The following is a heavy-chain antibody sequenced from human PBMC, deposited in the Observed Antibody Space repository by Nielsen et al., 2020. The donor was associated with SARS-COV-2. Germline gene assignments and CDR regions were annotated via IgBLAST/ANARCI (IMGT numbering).Heavy chain of an antibody. J-gene: IGHJ4*02. V-gene: IGHV3-73*01. CDR3: TRLGSGGPLWHDY. Sequence: ETLSLTCGASGFTFSNYAMTWVRQASGKGLEWVGRIRSKANSYATAYAASVKGRFTISRDDSKNTAYLQMNSLKTEDTAVYYCTRLGSGGPLWHDYWGQGTLVTVSS. CDR1: GFTFSNYA. CDR2: IRSKANSYAT. D-gene: IGHD3-10*01.